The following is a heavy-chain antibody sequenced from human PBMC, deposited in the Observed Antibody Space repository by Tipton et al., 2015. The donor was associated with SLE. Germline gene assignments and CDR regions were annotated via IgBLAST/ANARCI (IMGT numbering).Heavy chain of an antibody. Sequence: TLSLTCTVSGGSISGYYWSWIRQPPGKGLEWIGYIYYSGSTNYNPSLKSRVTISVDTSKNQFSLKLSSVTAADTAVYYCARDLGAADYYFDYWGQGTLVTVSS. D-gene: IGHD6-13*01. CDR2: IYYSGST. CDR3: ARDLGAADYYFDY. J-gene: IGHJ4*02. V-gene: IGHV4-59*01. CDR1: GGSISGYY.